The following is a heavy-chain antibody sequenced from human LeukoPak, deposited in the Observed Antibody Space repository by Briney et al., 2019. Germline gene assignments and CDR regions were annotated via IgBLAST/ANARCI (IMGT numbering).Heavy chain of an antibody. CDR2: IFPGDSDT. CDR3: ARRGYYDSSGYALDAFDI. Sequence: GESLKISCQGSGYSFTDYWIAWVRQVPGKGLEWMGIIFPGDSDTRYSPSFQGQVSISADKSLNTAYLQWSRLRASDTAMYYCARRGYYDSSGYALDAFDIWGQGTMVTVSS. D-gene: IGHD3-22*01. CDR1: GYSFTDYW. V-gene: IGHV5-51*01. J-gene: IGHJ3*02.